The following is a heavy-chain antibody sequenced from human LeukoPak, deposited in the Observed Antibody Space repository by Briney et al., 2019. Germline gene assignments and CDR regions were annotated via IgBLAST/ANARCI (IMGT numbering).Heavy chain of an antibody. CDR2: IYTSGST. D-gene: IGHD5-18*01. CDR3: ARGGIGYSYGYGRNWYFDL. Sequence: ETLSLTCTVSGGSISSYYWSWIRQPAGKGLEWIGRIYTSGSTNYNPSLKSRVTMSVDTSKNQFSLKLSSVTAADTAVYYCARGGIGYSYGYGRNWYFDLWGRGTLVTVSS. J-gene: IGHJ2*01. CDR1: GGSISSYY. V-gene: IGHV4-4*07.